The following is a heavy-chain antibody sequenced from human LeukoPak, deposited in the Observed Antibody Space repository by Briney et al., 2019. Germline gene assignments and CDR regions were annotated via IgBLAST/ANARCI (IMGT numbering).Heavy chain of an antibody. CDR3: ARDNDSSGRFDY. D-gene: IGHD3-22*01. J-gene: IGHJ4*02. Sequence: GGSLRLSCAASGFTFSSYAMHWVRQAPGKGLEWVAVISYDGSNKYYADSVKGRFTISRDNSKNTLYLQMNSLRAEVTAVYYCARDNDSSGRFDYWGQGTLVTVSS. V-gene: IGHV3-30-3*01. CDR1: GFTFSSYA. CDR2: ISYDGSNK.